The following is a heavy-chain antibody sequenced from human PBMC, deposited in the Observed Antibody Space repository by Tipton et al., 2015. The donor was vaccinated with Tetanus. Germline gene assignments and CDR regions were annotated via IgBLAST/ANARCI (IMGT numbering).Heavy chain of an antibody. CDR3: ARDHRIVGATRFDY. V-gene: IGHV4-34*01. CDR2: INHSGST. J-gene: IGHJ4*02. CDR1: GGSFSGYY. Sequence: TLSLTCAVYGGSFSGYYWSWIRQPPGKGLEWIGEINHSGSTNYNPSLKSRVTISVDTSKNQFSLKLSSVTAADTAVYYCARDHRIVGATRFDYWGQGTLATVSS. D-gene: IGHD1-26*01.